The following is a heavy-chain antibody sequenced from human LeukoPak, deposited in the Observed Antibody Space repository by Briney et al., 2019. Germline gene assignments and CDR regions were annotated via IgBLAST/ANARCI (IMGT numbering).Heavy chain of an antibody. CDR3: AREYYDSSGIKYAFDI. CDR1: GYTFTDYY. CDR2: IDPDSGGT. J-gene: IGHJ3*02. D-gene: IGHD3-22*01. Sequence: ASVKVSCKASGYTFTDYYVHWVRQAPGQGLEWRGCIDPDSGGTKYAQKFQGRVTMTTDTSISTAYMDLSRLSSDDTAVYHCAREYYDSSGIKYAFDIWGQGTMVTVSS. V-gene: IGHV1-2*02.